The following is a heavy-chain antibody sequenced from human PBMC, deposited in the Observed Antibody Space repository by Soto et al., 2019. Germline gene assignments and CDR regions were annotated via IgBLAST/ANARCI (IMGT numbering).Heavy chain of an antibody. V-gene: IGHV3-53*01. J-gene: IGHJ3*02. D-gene: IGHD3-22*01. CDR3: ARDIGGYYDSSGYAPGAFDI. Sequence: GGSLRLSCAASGFTVSSNYMSWVRQAPGKGLEWVSVIYSGGSTYYADSVKGRFTISRDNSKNTLYLQMNSLRAEDTAVYYCARDIGGYYDSSGYAPGAFDIWGQGTMVTVSS. CDR1: GFTVSSNY. CDR2: IYSGGST.